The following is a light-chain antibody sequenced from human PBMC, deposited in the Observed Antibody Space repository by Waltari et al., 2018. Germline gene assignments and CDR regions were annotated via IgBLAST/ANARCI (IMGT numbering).Light chain of an antibody. Sequence: EIVMTQSPATLSVSPGARGTPSCRASQTTSSYLTWYQHKPGQAPRPLIYGASTRATDIPARFSGSGSGTEFTLTITGLQSEDFAVYYCQHYYNWPRAFGPGTNVEIK. J-gene: IGKJ1*01. CDR2: GAS. V-gene: IGKV3-15*01. CDR3: QHYYNWPRA. CDR1: QTTSSY.